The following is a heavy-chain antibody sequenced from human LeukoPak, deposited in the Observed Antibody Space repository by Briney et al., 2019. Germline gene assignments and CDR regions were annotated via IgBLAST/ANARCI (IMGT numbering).Heavy chain of an antibody. D-gene: IGHD7-27*01. J-gene: IGHJ4*02. Sequence: PSETLSLTCTVSGGSISSYYWSWIRQPPGKGLEWIGYIYYSGSTNYNPSLKSRVTISVDNSKNQFSLKLSAETAADTAVYYCAMNGDRVLDYWGQGALVTVSS. CDR2: IYYSGST. V-gene: IGHV4-59*12. CDR3: AMNGDRVLDY. CDR1: GGSISSYY.